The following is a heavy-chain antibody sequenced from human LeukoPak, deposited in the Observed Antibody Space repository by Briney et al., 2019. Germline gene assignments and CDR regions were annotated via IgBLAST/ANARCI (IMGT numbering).Heavy chain of an antibody. Sequence: SGGSLRLSCAASGFTFSSYWMSWVRQAPGKGLEWVANIKQDGSEKYYVDSVKGRFTISRDNAKNSLYLQTNSLRAEDTAVYYCARAMYSSSWNNHFDYWGQGTLVTVSS. J-gene: IGHJ4*02. D-gene: IGHD6-13*01. CDR3: ARAMYSSSWNNHFDY. CDR2: IKQDGSEK. V-gene: IGHV3-7*01. CDR1: GFTFSSYW.